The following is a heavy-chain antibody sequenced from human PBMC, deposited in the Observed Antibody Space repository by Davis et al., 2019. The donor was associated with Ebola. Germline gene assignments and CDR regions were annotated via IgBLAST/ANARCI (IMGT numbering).Heavy chain of an antibody. CDR2: ISSNGGST. CDR3: ARALVLTPFSFDP. Sequence: GGSLRLSCAASGFTFSSYAMHWVRQAPGKGLEYVSAISSNGGSTYYANSVKGRFTISRDNSKNTLYLQMGSLRAEDMAVYYCARALVLTPFSFDPWGQGTLVTASS. V-gene: IGHV3-64*01. D-gene: IGHD2-15*01. J-gene: IGHJ5*02. CDR1: GFTFSSYA.